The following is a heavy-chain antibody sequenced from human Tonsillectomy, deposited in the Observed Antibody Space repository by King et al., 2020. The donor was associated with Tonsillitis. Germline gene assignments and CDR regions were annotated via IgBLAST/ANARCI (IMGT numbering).Heavy chain of an antibody. CDR2: ISGSGGST. V-gene: IGHV3-23*04. J-gene: IGHJ4*02. D-gene: IGHD3-10*01. CDR1: GFTFSSYA. CDR3: AKDVRVGGYYGSGSYADY. Sequence: DVQLVESGGGLVQPGGSLRLSCAASGFTFSSYAMIWVRQAPGKGLEWVSAISGSGGSTYYADSVKGRFTISRDNSKNTLYLQMNSLRAEDTAVYYCAKDVRVGGYYGSGSYADYWGQGTLVTVSS.